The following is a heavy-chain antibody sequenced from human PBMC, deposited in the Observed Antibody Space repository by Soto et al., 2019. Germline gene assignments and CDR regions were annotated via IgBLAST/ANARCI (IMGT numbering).Heavy chain of an antibody. CDR3: ARDDGSGSCYY. CDR2: IKPDGREK. CDR1: GFTFSNYW. Sequence: EVQLVESGGGLVQPGGSLRLSCAASGFTFSNYWMSWVRQAPGKGLEWVANIKPDGREKYYVDSVKGRFTISRDNAKHSLYLQMNSLRAEDTAVYYCARDDGSGSCYYWGQGTLVTVSS. V-gene: IGHV3-7*01. J-gene: IGHJ4*02. D-gene: IGHD3-10*01.